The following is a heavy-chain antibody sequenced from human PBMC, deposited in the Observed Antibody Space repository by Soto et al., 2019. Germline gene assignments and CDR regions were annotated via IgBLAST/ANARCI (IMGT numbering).Heavy chain of an antibody. CDR1: GGTFSSYT. D-gene: IGHD6-13*01. CDR2: IIPNLGIA. Sequence: SVKVSCKASGGTFSSYTISWVRQAPGQGLEWMGRIIPNLGIANYAQKFQGRVTITRNTSISTAYMELSSLRSEDTAVYYCAPRVYSTHGGFDPWGQGTLVTVSS. CDR3: APRVYSTHGGFDP. V-gene: IGHV1-69*02. J-gene: IGHJ5*02.